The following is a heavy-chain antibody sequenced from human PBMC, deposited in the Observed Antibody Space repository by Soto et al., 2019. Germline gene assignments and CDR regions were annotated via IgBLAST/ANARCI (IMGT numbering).Heavy chain of an antibody. CDR3: ARGNWNYYYGFDV. Sequence: GGSLRLSXAASEFTFDKYYMTWVRQAPGKGPEWVANIKPDGSEQYYVDSVKGRFTISRDNANNSLYLQMNSLRAEDTAVYFCARGNWNYYYGFDVWGQGTTVTV. CDR2: IKPDGSEQ. V-gene: IGHV3-7*01. CDR1: EFTFDKYY. J-gene: IGHJ6*02. D-gene: IGHD1-20*01.